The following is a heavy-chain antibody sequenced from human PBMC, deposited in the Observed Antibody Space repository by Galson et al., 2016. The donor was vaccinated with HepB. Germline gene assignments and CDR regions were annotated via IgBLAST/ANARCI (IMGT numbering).Heavy chain of an antibody. CDR3: ARGLRAESCSTTTCDGTYDM. CDR1: GFPFGDYY. V-gene: IGHV3-11*01. CDR2: MTTSGSTI. Sequence: SLRLSCAASGFPFGDYYMSWVRQAPGKGLEWLSHMTTSGSTIHYADSVKGRFTASRDNAKSSLFLHLNSLSAEDTALYYCARGLRAESCSTTTCDGTYDMWGQGTMVTVSS. J-gene: IGHJ3*02. D-gene: IGHD2-2*01.